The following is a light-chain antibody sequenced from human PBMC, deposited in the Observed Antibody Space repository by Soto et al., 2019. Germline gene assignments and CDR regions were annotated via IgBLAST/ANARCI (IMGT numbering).Light chain of an antibody. J-gene: IGKJ2*03. CDR1: QSISSY. V-gene: IGKV1-5*01. CDR2: DAS. Sequence: DIQMTQSPSSLSASVGDRVTITCRASQSISSYLNWYQQKPGKAPKLLIYDASSLESGVPSRFSGSGSGTEFTLTISSLQPDDFATYYCQQYENYSPYSFGQGTKVDIK. CDR3: QQYENYSPYS.